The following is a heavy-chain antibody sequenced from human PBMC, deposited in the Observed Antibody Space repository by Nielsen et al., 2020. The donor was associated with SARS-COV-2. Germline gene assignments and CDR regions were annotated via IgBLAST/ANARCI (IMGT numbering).Heavy chain of an antibody. CDR3: AKDPDYFGSG. CDR1: GFTFSTHA. J-gene: IGHJ4*02. Sequence: GESLKISCAASGFTFSTHAMNWVRQAPGKGLEWVSVIYSGGFTTYYAESAKGRFTISRDNSKNMLYLQMNSLRVEDTALYYSAKDPDYFGSGWGQGTLVTVSS. D-gene: IGHD3-10*01. CDR2: IYSGGFTT. V-gene: IGHV3-23*03.